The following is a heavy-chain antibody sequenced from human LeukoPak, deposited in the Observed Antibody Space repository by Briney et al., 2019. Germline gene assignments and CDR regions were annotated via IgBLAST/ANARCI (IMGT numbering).Heavy chain of an antibody. CDR3: ARGDYYYYMDV. CDR2: IYYSGST. J-gene: IGHJ6*03. V-gene: IGHV4-59*01. Sequence: SETLSLTCTVSGGSISSYYWSWIRQPPGKGLEWIGYIYYSGSTNYNPSLKSRVTISVDTSKNQFSLKVTSVTAADTAVYYCARGDYYYYMDVWGKGTTVTGSS. CDR1: GGSISSYY.